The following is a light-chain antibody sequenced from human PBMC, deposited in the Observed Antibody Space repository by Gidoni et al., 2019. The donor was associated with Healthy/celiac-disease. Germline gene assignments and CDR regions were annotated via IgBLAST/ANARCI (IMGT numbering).Light chain of an antibody. J-gene: IGKJ4*01. CDR2: GAS. Sequence: ELVMTQSPATLSVSPGERATLSCRASQSVSSNLAWYQQKPGQAPRLLICGASTRATGIPARFSGSGSGTEFTLTISSLQSEDFAVYYCQQYNNWPLTFGGGTKVEIK. CDR1: QSVSSN. CDR3: QQYNNWPLT. V-gene: IGKV3-15*01.